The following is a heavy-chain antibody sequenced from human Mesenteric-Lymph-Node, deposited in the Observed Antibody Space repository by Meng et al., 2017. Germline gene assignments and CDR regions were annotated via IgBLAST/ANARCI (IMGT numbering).Heavy chain of an antibody. D-gene: IGHD1-26*01. J-gene: IGHJ4*02. CDR3: ARVAVGISSFDY. V-gene: IGHV6-1*01. Sequence: VHVGQSGPGRVKPSQTRSPTCAISGASVPSNSAAWNWIRQSPSRGLEWLGRTYYRAKWYNDYAVSVKSRITINPDTSKNQFSLQLNSVTPEDTAVYYCARVAVGISSFDYWGQGTLVTVSS. CDR2: TYYRAKWYN. CDR1: GASVPSNSAA.